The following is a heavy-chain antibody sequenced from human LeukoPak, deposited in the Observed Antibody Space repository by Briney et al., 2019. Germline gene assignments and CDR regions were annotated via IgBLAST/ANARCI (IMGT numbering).Heavy chain of an antibody. CDR2: ISCSGGST. CDR3: AKGGTCEGTLCHDY. J-gene: IGHJ4*02. V-gene: IGHV3-23*01. D-gene: IGHD1-14*01. CDR1: GLTLSNYA. Sequence: GSLRLSCSGSGLTLSNYAMSWVRQAPGKGLEWVSAISCSGGSTYYADSVKGRFTVSRDNSQNTVFLQMNSLRGEDTAVYYCAKGGTCEGTLCHDYWGQGTLVPVSS.